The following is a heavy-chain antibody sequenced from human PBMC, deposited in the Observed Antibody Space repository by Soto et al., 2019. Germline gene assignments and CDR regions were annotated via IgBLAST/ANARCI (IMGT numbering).Heavy chain of an antibody. Sequence: QVQLQESGPGLVKPSQTLSLTCTVSGGSISSGGYYWSWIRQHPGKGLEWIGYIYYSGSTYYNPSLKSRVTLSVAASKNQFSLKVSSVTAGDAAVYYWARDGEACNILTGYLRGWSAPWGQGPLFPVSS. CDR2: IYYSGST. V-gene: IGHV4-31*03. J-gene: IGHJ5*02. D-gene: IGHD3-9*01. CDR3: ARDGEACNILTGYLRGWSAP. CDR1: GGSISSGGYY.